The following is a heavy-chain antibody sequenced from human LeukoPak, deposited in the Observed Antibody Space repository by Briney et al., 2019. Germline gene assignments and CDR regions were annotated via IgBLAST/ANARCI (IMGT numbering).Heavy chain of an antibody. V-gene: IGHV1-8*01. Sequence: ASVKVSCKASGYTFISYDINWVRQATGQGLEWMGWMNPNSGNTGYAQKFQGRVTMTRNTSISTAYMELSSLRSEDTAVYYCARGLDFQGEANFDYWGQGTLVTVSS. CDR2: MNPNSGNT. J-gene: IGHJ4*02. CDR3: ARGLDFQGEANFDY. D-gene: IGHD3-16*01. CDR1: GYTFISYD.